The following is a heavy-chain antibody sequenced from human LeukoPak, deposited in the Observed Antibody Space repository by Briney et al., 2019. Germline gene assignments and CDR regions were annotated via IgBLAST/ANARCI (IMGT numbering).Heavy chain of an antibody. V-gene: IGHV3-66*04. CDR3: ATQTPEYYFGSGRKFDS. CDR1: GFTVSSDY. CDR2: VYPRGQT. J-gene: IGHJ4*02. Sequence: GGSRRLSCSVSGFTVSSDYVSWVRQAPGKGLEWVSVVYPRGQTYYADSVKGRFTLSRDTLNNTLHLQMNSLRVEDTAVYYCATQTPEYYFGSGRKFDSWGQGTLVTVSS. D-gene: IGHD3-10*01.